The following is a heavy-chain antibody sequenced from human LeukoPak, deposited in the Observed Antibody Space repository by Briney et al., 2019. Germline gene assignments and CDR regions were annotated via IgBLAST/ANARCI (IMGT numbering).Heavy chain of an antibody. D-gene: IGHD5-18*01. CDR3: ATKRGYSYGSPH. CDR1: GGTFSSYA. Sequence: ASVKLSCKASGGTFSSYAISRVRQAPGQGLEWMGGIIPILGTANYAQKFQGRVTITADESTSTAYMELSSLRSEDTAVYYCATKRGYSYGSPHWGQGTLVTVSS. V-gene: IGHV1-69*13. J-gene: IGHJ4*02. CDR2: IIPILGTA.